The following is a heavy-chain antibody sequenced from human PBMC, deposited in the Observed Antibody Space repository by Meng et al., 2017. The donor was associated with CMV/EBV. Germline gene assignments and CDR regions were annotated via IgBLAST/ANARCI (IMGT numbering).Heavy chain of an antibody. Sequence: ALGFTLRSNALAGVRQAPGKGLGWVEVISYDGRKKYNAESVKGQFTTSRDNSKNTLYLQMNSLRAEDTAVYYWARDWFFGGSGWFDPWGQGTLVTVSS. D-gene: IGHD3-3*01. CDR2: ISYDGRKK. CDR3: ARDWFFGGSGWFDP. CDR1: GFTLRSNA. J-gene: IGHJ5*02. V-gene: IGHV3-30*04.